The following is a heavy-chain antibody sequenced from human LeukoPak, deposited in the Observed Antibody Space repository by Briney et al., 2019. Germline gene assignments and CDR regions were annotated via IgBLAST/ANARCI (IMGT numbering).Heavy chain of an antibody. CDR3: ARSSGSYRPFDS. CDR2: ISHTGDI. J-gene: IGHJ5*01. CDR1: GFIFSNFE. V-gene: IGHV3-48*03. D-gene: IGHD3-22*01. Sequence: GGSLRLSCAASGFIFSNFEMNWVCQAPGKGLEWVSHISHTGDIKYADSVKGRFTISRDNSKNSQYLQMTSLRAEDTAVYYCARSSGSYRPFDSWGQGILVTVSS.